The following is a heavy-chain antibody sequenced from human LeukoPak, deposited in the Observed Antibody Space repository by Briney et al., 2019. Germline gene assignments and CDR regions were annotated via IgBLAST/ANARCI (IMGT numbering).Heavy chain of an antibody. CDR2: IYSGGST. D-gene: IGHD3-10*01. V-gene: IGHV3-53*01. CDR3: ARDSRSGSFTSYFDY. J-gene: IGHJ4*02. CDR1: GFTVTSNS. Sequence: PGGSLRLSCAASGFTVTSNSMSWVRQAPGKGLGWVSVIYSGGSTYYADSVKGRFTISRDNSKNTLYLQMNSLRAEDTAVYYCARDSRSGSFTSYFDYWGQGTLLTVSS.